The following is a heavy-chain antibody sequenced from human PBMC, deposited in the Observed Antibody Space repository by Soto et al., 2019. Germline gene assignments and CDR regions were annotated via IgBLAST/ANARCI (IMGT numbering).Heavy chain of an antibody. J-gene: IGHJ6*02. CDR3: ARVETAMVTDYGMDV. CDR1: GGTFSSYA. D-gene: IGHD5-18*01. CDR2: IIPIFGTA. Sequence: SVKVSCKASGGTFSSYAISWVRQAPGQGLEWMGGIIPIFGTANYAQKFQGRVTITADESTSTAYMELSSLRSEDTAVYYCARVETAMVTDYGMDVWGQGTTVTVSS. V-gene: IGHV1-69*13.